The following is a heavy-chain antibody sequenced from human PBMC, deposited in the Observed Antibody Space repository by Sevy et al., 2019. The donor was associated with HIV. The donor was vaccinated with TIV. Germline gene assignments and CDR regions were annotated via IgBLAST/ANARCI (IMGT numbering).Heavy chain of an antibody. CDR2: ISSSSSYT. J-gene: IGHJ4*02. D-gene: IGHD6-6*01. CDR1: GFTFSDYY. CDR3: ARVQGIAARPDYYFDY. V-gene: IGHV3-11*06. Sequence: GGSLRLSCAASGFTFSDYYMSWNRQAPGKGLEWVSYISSSSSYTNYADSVKGRFTISRDNAKNSLYLQMNSLRAEDTAVYYCARVQGIAARPDYYFDYWGQGTLVTVSS.